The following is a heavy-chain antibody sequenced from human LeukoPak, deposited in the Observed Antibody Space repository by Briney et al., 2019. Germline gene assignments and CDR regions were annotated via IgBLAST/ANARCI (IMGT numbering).Heavy chain of an antibody. Sequence: GESLKISCKGSGYRFTGYWIGWVRRMPGKGLEWTGIIYPGDSDTRYSPSFQGQVTISADKSISTAYLQWSSLKAADTAMYYCARRREYSSGWYYNYWGQGTLVTVSS. CDR3: ARRREYSSGWYYNY. CDR2: IYPGDSDT. V-gene: IGHV5-51*01. CDR1: GYRFTGYW. D-gene: IGHD6-19*01. J-gene: IGHJ4*02.